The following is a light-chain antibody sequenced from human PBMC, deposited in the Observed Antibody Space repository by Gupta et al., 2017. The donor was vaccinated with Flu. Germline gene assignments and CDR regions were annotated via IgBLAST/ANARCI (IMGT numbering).Light chain of an antibody. Sequence: SLGERATINCKSSQSVLYSSNNKNYLAWYQQKPGQPPKLLIYWASTRESGVPDRFSGGGSGTDFTLTISSLQAEDVAVYYCQQDDNTPSTFGQGTXLEIK. CDR1: QSVLYSSNNKNY. V-gene: IGKV4-1*01. J-gene: IGKJ2*01. CDR2: WAS. CDR3: QQDDNTPST.